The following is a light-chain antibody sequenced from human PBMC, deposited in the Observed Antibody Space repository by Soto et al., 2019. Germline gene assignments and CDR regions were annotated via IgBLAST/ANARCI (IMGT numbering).Light chain of an antibody. V-gene: IGKV3-20*01. Sequence: EIVLTQSPGTLSLSPGERATLSCRASQSVSSTYFAWYQQQPGQAPRLLIYGASSRATGIPDRFSGSGSGTDLTLTISGLEHADFAVYICQQYGRSPWTFGQGTKLEIK. CDR2: GAS. J-gene: IGKJ1*01. CDR3: QQYGRSPWT. CDR1: QSVSSTY.